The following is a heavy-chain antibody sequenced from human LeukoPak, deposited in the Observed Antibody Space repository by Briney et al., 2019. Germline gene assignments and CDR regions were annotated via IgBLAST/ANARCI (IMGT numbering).Heavy chain of an antibody. CDR1: GGSISSYY. V-gene: IGHV4-59*01. CDR3: ARAPLWFGIPFDP. J-gene: IGHJ5*02. CDR2: IYYSGST. Sequence: SETLSLTCTVSGGSISSYYWSWIRQPPGKGLEWIGYIYYSGSTNYNPSLKSRVTISVDTSKNQFSLKLSSVTAADTAVYYCARAPLWFGIPFDPWGQGTLVTVSS. D-gene: IGHD3-10*01.